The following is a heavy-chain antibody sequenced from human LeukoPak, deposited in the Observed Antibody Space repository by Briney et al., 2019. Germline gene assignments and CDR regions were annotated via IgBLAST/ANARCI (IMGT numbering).Heavy chain of an antibody. CDR2: IKQDGSEK. V-gene: IGHV3-7*01. J-gene: IGHJ4*02. Sequence: GSLRLSCAASGFTFSSYWMSWVRQAPGKGLEWVANIKQDGSEKYYVDSVKGRFTISRDNAKNSLYLQMNSLRAEDTAVYYCARVGYDSSGIYFDYWGQGTLVTVSS. CDR1: GFTFSSYW. CDR3: ARVGYDSSGIYFDY. D-gene: IGHD3-22*01.